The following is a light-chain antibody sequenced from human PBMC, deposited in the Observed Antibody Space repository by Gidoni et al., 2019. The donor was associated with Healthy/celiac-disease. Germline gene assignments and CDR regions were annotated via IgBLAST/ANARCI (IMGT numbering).Light chain of an antibody. CDR3: QQYYSYPQT. Sequence: AIRMTQSPSSCSASTGDRVTITCRASQGISSYLAWYQQKPGKAPTLLIYAASTLQSGVPSRFSGIGSGTDFTLTICCLQSEDFATYYCQQYYSYPQTFGQGTKVEIK. CDR1: QGISSY. CDR2: AAS. V-gene: IGKV1-8*01. J-gene: IGKJ1*01.